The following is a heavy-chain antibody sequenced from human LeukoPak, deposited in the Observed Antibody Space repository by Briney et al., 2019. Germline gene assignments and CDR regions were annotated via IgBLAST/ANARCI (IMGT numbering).Heavy chain of an antibody. J-gene: IGHJ4*02. CDR1: GYSFTIYN. CDR3: ARAKLNLGGAFDY. V-gene: IGHV1-8*01. D-gene: IGHD4-23*01. CDR2: MNPNSGNT. Sequence: ASLKVSCMPSGYSFTIYNINSVPQATGEGLEWMGWMNPNSGNTGYAQKFQGRVTMTRNTSISTAYMELSSLRSEDAAVYYCARAKLNLGGAFDYWGQGTLVTVSS.